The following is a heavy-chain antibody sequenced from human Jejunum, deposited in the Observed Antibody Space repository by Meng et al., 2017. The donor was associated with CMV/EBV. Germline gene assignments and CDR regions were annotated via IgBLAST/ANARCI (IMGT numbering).Heavy chain of an antibody. CDR2: ISDDGSNE. CDR3: ARQPGSLAY. V-gene: IGHV3-30-3*01. Sequence: QVQLVESGGGVVQRGRXLRLSCTASGFTFSAHAMHWVRQAPGKGLEWVAVISDDGSNEYYADSVKGRFTISRDNSKNTLYLQMNSLRAADTAVYYCARQPGSLAYWGQGTLVTVSS. J-gene: IGHJ4*02. CDR1: GFTFSAHA.